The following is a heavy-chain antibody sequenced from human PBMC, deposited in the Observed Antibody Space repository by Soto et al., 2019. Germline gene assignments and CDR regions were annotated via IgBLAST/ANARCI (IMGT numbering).Heavy chain of an antibody. CDR1: GGSISSGGYY. D-gene: IGHD6-19*01. CDR2: IYYSGST. V-gene: IGHV4-31*03. CDR3: ARDGSRGAVPSYWFDP. Sequence: SETLSLTCTVSGGSISSGGYYWSWIRQHPKKGLEWIGYIYYSGSTYYNPSLKSRVTISVDTSKNQFSLKLSSVTAADTAVYYCARDGSRGAVPSYWFDPWGQGTLVTVSS. J-gene: IGHJ5*02.